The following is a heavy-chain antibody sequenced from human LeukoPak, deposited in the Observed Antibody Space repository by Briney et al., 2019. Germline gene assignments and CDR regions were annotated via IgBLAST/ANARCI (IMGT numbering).Heavy chain of an antibody. J-gene: IGHJ3*02. D-gene: IGHD1-26*01. Sequence: PGGSLTLSCAASGFTFRSYMMNWVRQAPGKRLEWVSFISSSSSYIYYAGSVKGRFTISRDNAKNSLYLQMNSLRVEDTAVYYCAREVEAFDIWGRGTMVTVSS. CDR2: ISSSSSYI. V-gene: IGHV3-21*01. CDR3: AREVEAFDI. CDR1: GFTFRSYM.